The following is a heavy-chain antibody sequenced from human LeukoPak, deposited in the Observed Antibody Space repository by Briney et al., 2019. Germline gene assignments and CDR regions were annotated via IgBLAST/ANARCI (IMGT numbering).Heavy chain of an antibody. CDR1: GFTFSSYS. V-gene: IGHV3-48*01. CDR2: ISSSSSTI. J-gene: IGHJ4*02. D-gene: IGHD6-13*01. CDR3: ARGSSSWYLNFDY. Sequence: GGSLRLSCAASGFTFSSYSMNWVRQAPGKGLEWVSYISSSSSTIYHADSVKGRFTISRDNAKNSLYLQMNSLRAEDTAVYYCARGSSSWYLNFDYWGQGTLVTVSS.